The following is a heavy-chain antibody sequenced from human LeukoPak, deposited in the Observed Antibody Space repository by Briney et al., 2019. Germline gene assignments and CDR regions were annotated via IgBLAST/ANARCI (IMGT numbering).Heavy chain of an antibody. J-gene: IGHJ6*03. CDR3: ARGSGYDSITGTAPEDYMDV. Sequence: PGGSLRLSCAASGFTFSSYWMSWVRQAPGKGLEWVANIKQDGSEKYYVDSVKGRFTISRDNAKNSLYLQMNSLRAEDTAVYYCARGSGYDSITGTAPEDYMDVWGKGTTVTVSS. D-gene: IGHD1/OR15-1a*01. CDR1: GFTFSSYW. V-gene: IGHV3-7*01. CDR2: IKQDGSEK.